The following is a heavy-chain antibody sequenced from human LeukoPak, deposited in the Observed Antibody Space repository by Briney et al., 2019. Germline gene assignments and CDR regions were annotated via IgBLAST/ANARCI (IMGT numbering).Heavy chain of an antibody. CDR2: IYYSGST. Sequence: SETLSLTCTVSGGSISSSSYFWGWIRQPPGKGLEWIGSIYYSGSTSYSPSLKSRVTISVDTSKNHFLLKLSSVTAADTAVYYCARDRRRDGYNFDYWGQGTLVTVSS. CDR3: ARDRRRDGYNFDY. CDR1: GGSISSSSYF. D-gene: IGHD5-24*01. V-gene: IGHV4-39*07. J-gene: IGHJ4*02.